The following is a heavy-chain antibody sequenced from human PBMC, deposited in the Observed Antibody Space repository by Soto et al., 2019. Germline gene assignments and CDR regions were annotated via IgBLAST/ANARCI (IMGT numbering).Heavy chain of an antibody. CDR2: ISTYNGNT. CDR3: ARCGNWNYASDY. D-gene: IGHD1-7*01. J-gene: IGHJ4*02. Sequence: QVQLVQSGAEVKKPGASVKVSCEASGYTFTSSGFTWVRQAPGQGLEWMGWISTYNGNTNYAQKLQGRVTMTTDTSTSTAYMEVGSLRSDDTGVYYCARCGNWNYASDYWGQGTLVTVSS. V-gene: IGHV1-18*01. CDR1: GYTFTSSG.